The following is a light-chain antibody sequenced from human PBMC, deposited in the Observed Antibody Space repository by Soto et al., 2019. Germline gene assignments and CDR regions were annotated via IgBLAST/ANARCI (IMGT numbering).Light chain of an antibody. CDR1: QRIGSN. CDR2: AAS. J-gene: IGKJ2*01. Sequence: DIQMTQSPSSLSAPVGARVTITSGAGQRIGSNLNWSQQKPGKAPKLLTYAASSLQSGVPSRFSGSGSGTDFTLTISSLQPEDFATYYCQQSYSTPYTFGQGTKLEIK. CDR3: QQSYSTPYT. V-gene: IGKV1-39*01.